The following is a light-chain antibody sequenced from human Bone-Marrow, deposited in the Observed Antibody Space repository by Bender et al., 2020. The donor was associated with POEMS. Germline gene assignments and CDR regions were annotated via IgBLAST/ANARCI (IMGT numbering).Light chain of an antibody. CDR1: DLSDKY. V-gene: IGLV3-1*01. CDR2: QDT. CDR3: KAWDTYSVI. Sequence: SYEVTQPPSVSVSPGQTASITCSGDDLSDKYVAWYQQKPGQSPVLVIYQDTKRPSGIPERFSGSNSGNTATLTISGTQAMDEADYYCKAWDTYSVIFGGETKLTVL. J-gene: IGLJ2*01.